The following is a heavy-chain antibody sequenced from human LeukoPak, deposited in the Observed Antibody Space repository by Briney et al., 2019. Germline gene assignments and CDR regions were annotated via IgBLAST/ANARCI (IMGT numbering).Heavy chain of an antibody. CDR2: IIPILGIA. CDR3: ATDLGERFYFDY. D-gene: IGHD1-1*01. Sequence: SVKVSCKASGGTFSSYAISWVRQAPGQGLEWMGRIIPILGIANYAQKFQGRVRITADKSTSTAYMELSSLRSEDTAVYYCATDLGERFYFDYWGQGTLVTVSS. V-gene: IGHV1-69*04. CDR1: GGTFSSYA. J-gene: IGHJ4*02.